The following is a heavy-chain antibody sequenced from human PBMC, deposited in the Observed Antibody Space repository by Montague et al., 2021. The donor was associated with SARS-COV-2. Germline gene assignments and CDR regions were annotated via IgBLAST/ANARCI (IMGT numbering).Heavy chain of an antibody. V-gene: IGHV4-34*01. CDR1: GGSFSGYY. J-gene: IGHJ6*02. Sequence: SKTLSLTCAVYGGSFSGYYWSWIRQPPGKGLEWIGEINHSGSTNYNPSLKSRVTIPVDTSKNQFSLKLSSATAADTAVYYCARGRRILLWFGELLSGGDYYGMDVWAKGPRSPSP. D-gene: IGHD3-10*01. CDR2: INHSGST. CDR3: ARGRRILLWFGELLSGGDYYGMDV.